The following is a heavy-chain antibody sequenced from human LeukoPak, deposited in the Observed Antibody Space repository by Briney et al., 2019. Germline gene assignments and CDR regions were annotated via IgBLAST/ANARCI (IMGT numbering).Heavy chain of an antibody. CDR2: IRDKDWRGTR. D-gene: IGHD4-17*01. CDR1: GFPFSEHP. J-gene: IGHJ4*02. V-gene: IGHV3-49*03. CDR3: ARGRYGDYTD. Sequence: GGPLRLSCTGSGFPFSEHPITWLRQAPGKGLEWIGFIRDKDWRGTRQYAPSVKGRFTISRDDSKSMAYLQMDSLRIEDTAIYYCARGRYGDYTDWGQGTLVVVSS.